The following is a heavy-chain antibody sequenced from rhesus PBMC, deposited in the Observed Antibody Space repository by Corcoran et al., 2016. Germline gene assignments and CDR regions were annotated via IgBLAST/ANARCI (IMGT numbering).Heavy chain of an antibody. V-gene: IGHV4-147*01. J-gene: IGHJ4*01. D-gene: IGHD5-24*01. Sequence: QVQLQESGPGLVKPSETLSLTCAVSGGSITTNSWRWIRQCPGTGLEWIGNIYGGSGSTSYNSSLKSRVTISTDTSKNQFSLKLTSVTAADTAVYYCARYSTVAVRYFDYWGQGVLVTVSS. CDR1: GGSITTNS. CDR2: IYGGSGST. CDR3: ARYSTVAVRYFDY.